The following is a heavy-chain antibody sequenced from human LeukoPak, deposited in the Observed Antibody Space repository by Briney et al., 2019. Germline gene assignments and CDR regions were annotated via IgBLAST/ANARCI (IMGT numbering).Heavy chain of an antibody. Sequence: GASVKVSCKASGYTFTSYGISWVRQAPGQGLEWMGWISAYNGNTNYAQKLQGRVTMTTDTSTSTAYMELRSLRSDDTAVYYCARFSRRGYSYGYDSGFDYWGQGTLVTVSS. CDR3: ARFSRRGYSYGYDSGFDY. D-gene: IGHD5-18*01. V-gene: IGHV1-18*01. CDR1: GYTFTSYG. CDR2: ISAYNGNT. J-gene: IGHJ4*02.